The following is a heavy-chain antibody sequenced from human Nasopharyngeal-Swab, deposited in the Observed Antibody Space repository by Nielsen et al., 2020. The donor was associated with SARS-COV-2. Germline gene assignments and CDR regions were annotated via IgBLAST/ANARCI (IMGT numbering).Heavy chain of an antibody. V-gene: IGHV1-24*01. J-gene: IGHJ5*02. CDR2: FDPEDGET. Sequence: ASVKVSCKVSGYTLTELSMHWVRQAPGKGLEWTGGFDPEDGETIYAQKFQGRVTMTEDTSTDTAYMELSSLRSEDTAVYYCATGGIALGRFDPWGQGTLVTVSS. CDR1: GYTLTELS. CDR3: ATGGIALGRFDP. D-gene: IGHD6-13*01.